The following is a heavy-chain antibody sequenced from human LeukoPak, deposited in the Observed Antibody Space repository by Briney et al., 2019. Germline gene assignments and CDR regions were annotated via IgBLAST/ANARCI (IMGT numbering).Heavy chain of an antibody. CDR3: ARGGGNLDY. Sequence: GGSLRLSCAASGFTFSSYSMNWVRQAPGKGLEWVSYISSSTSTYISYADSVKGRFTISRDNAKNSLYLQMNSLRAEDTAVYYCARGGGNLDYWGQGTLVTVSS. CDR1: GFTFSSYS. D-gene: IGHD4-23*01. J-gene: IGHJ4*02. V-gene: IGHV3-21*05. CDR2: ISSSTSTYI.